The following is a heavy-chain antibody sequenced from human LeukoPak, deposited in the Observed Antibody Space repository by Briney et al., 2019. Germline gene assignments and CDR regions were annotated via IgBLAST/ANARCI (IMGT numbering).Heavy chain of an antibody. V-gene: IGHV3-48*03. Sequence: GGSLRLSCAASGFTFSSYEMNWVRQAPGKGLEWVSYISSSGSTIYYADSVKGRFTISRDNAKNSLYLQMNSLRAEDTAVYYCARRGYYDSSGYDYWGQGTLVTVSS. CDR1: GFTFSSYE. D-gene: IGHD3-22*01. CDR3: ARRGYYDSSGYDY. CDR2: ISSSGSTI. J-gene: IGHJ4*02.